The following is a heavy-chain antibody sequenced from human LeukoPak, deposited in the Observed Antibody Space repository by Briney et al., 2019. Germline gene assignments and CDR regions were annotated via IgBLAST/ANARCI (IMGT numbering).Heavy chain of an antibody. CDR2: ISWNSGSI. D-gene: IGHD3-9*01. CDR3: AKWGIRYFDLENWFDP. V-gene: IGHV3-9*01. J-gene: IGHJ5*02. CDR1: GFTFSSYA. Sequence: GGSLRLSCAASGFTFSSYAMSWVRQAPGKGLEWVSGISWNSGSIGYADSVKGRFTISRDNAKNSLYLQMNSLRAEDTALYYCAKWGIRYFDLENWFDPWGQGTLVTVSS.